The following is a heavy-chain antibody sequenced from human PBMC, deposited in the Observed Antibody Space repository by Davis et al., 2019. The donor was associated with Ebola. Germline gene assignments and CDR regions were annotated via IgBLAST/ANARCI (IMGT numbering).Heavy chain of an antibody. Sequence: GDSLKISCAASGSTFSSHWMHWVRPAPGKGLVWVSRINSDGRSTTYADSVKGRFTISRDNAKNTLYLQMNSLRAEDAAVYYCARLGSIAARSPGLDYWGQGTLVTVSS. CDR2: INSDGRST. D-gene: IGHD6-6*01. CDR1: GSTFSSHW. V-gene: IGHV3-74*01. CDR3: ARLGSIAARSPGLDY. J-gene: IGHJ4*02.